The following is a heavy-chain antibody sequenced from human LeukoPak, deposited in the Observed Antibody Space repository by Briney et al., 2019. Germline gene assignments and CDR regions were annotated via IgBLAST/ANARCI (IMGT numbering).Heavy chain of an antibody. CDR1: GFTFSSYA. Sequence: GGSLRLSCAASGFTFSSYAMSWVRRAPGKGLEWASSISASAYSTYYGDSVKGRFTISRDNSENTLYLQMNSLRAGDTAVYYCAKGGPVAATDRPGYYYMDVWGKGTTVIVSS. CDR3: AKGGPVAATDRPGYYYMDV. J-gene: IGHJ6*03. D-gene: IGHD6-19*01. CDR2: ISASAYST. V-gene: IGHV3-23*01.